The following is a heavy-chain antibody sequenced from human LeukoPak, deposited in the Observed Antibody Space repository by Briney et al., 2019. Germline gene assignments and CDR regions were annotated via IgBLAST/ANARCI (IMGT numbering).Heavy chain of an antibody. D-gene: IGHD1-26*01. V-gene: IGHV4-39*07. CDR1: GGSISSSSYY. Sequence: SETLSPTCTVSGGSISSSSYYWGWIRQPPGKGLEWIGSIYYSGSTYYNPSLKSRVTISVDTSKNQFSLKLSSVTAADTAVYYCARDSTAGATGYWGQGTLVTVSS. J-gene: IGHJ4*02. CDR2: IYYSGST. CDR3: ARDSTAGATGY.